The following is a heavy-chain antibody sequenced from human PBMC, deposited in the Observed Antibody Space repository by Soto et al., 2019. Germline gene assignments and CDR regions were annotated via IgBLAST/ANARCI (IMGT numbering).Heavy chain of an antibody. CDR2: ISDSGIST. CDR3: AKNSLTSETYVDY. D-gene: IGHD3-10*01. CDR1: GFTFSSYA. Sequence: PGGSLRLSCAASGFTFSSYAMSWVRQAPGKGLEWVSRISDSGISTYYADSVKGRFTISRDNSKNTLYLQMNSLRAEDTAVYYCAKNSLTSETYVDYWGQGTLVTAPQ. J-gene: IGHJ4*02. V-gene: IGHV3-23*01.